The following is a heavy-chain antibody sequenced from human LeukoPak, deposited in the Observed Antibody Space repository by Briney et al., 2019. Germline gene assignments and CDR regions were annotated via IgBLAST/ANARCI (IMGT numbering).Heavy chain of an antibody. V-gene: IGHV1-8*03. CDR1: GYTFTSYD. D-gene: IGHD3-10*01. CDR3: ARGGRPNYYGSGSYQN. Sequence: ASVKVSCKASGYTFTSYDINWVRQATGQGLEWMGWMNPNSGNTGYAQKFQGRVTITRNTSISTAYMELSSLRSEDTAVYYCARGGRPNYYGSGSYQNLGQGTLVTVSS. CDR2: MNPNSGNT. J-gene: IGHJ4*02.